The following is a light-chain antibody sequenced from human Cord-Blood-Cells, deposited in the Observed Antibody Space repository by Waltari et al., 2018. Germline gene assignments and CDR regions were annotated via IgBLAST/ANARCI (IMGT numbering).Light chain of an antibody. CDR2: KDS. CDR3: LSADSSGTYPV. V-gene: IGLV3-16*01. Sequence: SYELTPPPSVSVSLGQMARITCSGEALPQKYAYLYQQKPGQFPVLVIYKDSERPSGIPERFSGSSSGTIVTLTISGVQAEDEADYYCLSADSSGTYPVFGGGTKLTVL. J-gene: IGLJ3*02. CDR1: ALPQKY.